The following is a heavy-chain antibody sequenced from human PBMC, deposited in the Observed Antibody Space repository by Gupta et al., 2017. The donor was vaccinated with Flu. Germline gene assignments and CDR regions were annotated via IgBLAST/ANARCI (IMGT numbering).Heavy chain of an antibody. Sequence: QVQLVQSGAEVKKPGSSVKVSCKASRGTFSNYAINWVRQAPGQGLEWMGGINPIFNSANYAQKFQGRVTITADESTSTAYMELSSLRSEDTAIYYGASDSIAARQSDYWGQGTLVTVSS. CDR3: ASDSIAARQSDY. CDR2: INPIFNSA. D-gene: IGHD6-6*01. J-gene: IGHJ4*02. CDR1: RGTFSNYA. V-gene: IGHV1-69*01.